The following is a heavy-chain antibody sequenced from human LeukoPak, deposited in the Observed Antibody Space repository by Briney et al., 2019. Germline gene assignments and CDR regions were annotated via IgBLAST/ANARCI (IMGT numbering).Heavy chain of an antibody. Sequence: PSETLSLTCAVSGGSISSSNWWSWVRQPPGKGLEWIGEIYHSGSTNYNPSLKSRVTISVDKSKNQFSLKLSSVTAADTAVYYRARDPYCSSTSCSWGGDYWGQGTLVTVSS. D-gene: IGHD2-2*01. CDR2: IYHSGST. CDR3: ARDPYCSSTSCSWGGDY. CDR1: GGSISSSNW. J-gene: IGHJ4*02. V-gene: IGHV4-4*02.